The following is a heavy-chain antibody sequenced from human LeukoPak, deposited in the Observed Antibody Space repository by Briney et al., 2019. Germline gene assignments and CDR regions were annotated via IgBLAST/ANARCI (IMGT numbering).Heavy chain of an antibody. CDR1: GFTFSSYG. Sequence: GGSLRLSCAASGFTFSSYGMHWVRQAPGKGLEWVAFIRYDGSNKYYADSVKGRFTMSKDNSKNTLYLQMNSLRAEDTAVYYCAKDSPFWSGSEHFYYMDVWGKGTTVTVSS. V-gene: IGHV3-30*02. CDR2: IRYDGSNK. D-gene: IGHD3-3*01. CDR3: AKDSPFWSGSEHFYYMDV. J-gene: IGHJ6*03.